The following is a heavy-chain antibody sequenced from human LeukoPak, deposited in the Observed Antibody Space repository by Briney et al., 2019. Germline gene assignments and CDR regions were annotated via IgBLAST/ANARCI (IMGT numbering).Heavy chain of an antibody. Sequence: GGSLRLSCAASGFTFSSYAMSWVRQAPGKGLEWVSAISGSGGSTYYADSVKGRFTISRDNSKNTLYLQMNSLRAEDTAVYYCAIDHRSAVTTINWFGPWGQGTLVTVSS. D-gene: IGHD4-17*01. CDR1: GFTFSSYA. V-gene: IGHV3-23*01. J-gene: IGHJ5*02. CDR3: AIDHRSAVTTINWFGP. CDR2: ISGSGGST.